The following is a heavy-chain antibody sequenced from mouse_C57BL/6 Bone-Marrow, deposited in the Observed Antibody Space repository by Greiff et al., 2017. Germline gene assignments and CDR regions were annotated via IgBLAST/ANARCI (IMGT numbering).Heavy chain of an antibody. CDR3: ARNRCNSGY. J-gene: IGHJ2*01. CDR2: IWSGGST. CDR1: GFSLTSYG. Sequence: VQLQESGPGLVQPSQSLSITCTASGFSLTSYGVHWVRQSPGKGLEWLGVIWSGGSTDYYAAFISRLSISKDNSKSQIFFKMDSLQADDTAIYYYARNRCNSGYWGQGTTLTVSS. V-gene: IGHV2-2*01. D-gene: IGHD2-1*01.